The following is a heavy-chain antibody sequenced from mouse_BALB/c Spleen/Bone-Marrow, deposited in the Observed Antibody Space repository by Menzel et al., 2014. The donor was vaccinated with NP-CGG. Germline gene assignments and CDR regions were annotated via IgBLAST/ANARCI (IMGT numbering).Heavy chain of an antibody. CDR3: ARLGYYGAMAY. CDR2: INPDSSTI. V-gene: IGHV4-1*02. D-gene: IGHD1-1*01. Sequence: EVMLVESGGGLVQPGGSLKLSCAASGFDFSRYWMSWVQQATGKGLEWIGEINPDSSTINYTPSLKDKFIISRDNAKNTLYLQMSKVRSEDTALYYCARLGYYGAMAYWGQGTSVTVSS. J-gene: IGHJ4*01. CDR1: GFDFSRYW.